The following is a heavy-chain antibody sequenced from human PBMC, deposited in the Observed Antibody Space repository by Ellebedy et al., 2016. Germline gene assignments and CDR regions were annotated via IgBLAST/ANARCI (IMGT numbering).Heavy chain of an antibody. D-gene: IGHD6-19*01. Sequence: GESLKISCAASGFTFSSYGMHWVRQAPGKGLEWVAVIWYDGSNKYYADSVKGRFTISRGNSKNTLYLQMNSLRAEDTAVYYCASGHSSGWYGGYFQHWGQGTLVTVSS. V-gene: IGHV3-33*08. J-gene: IGHJ1*01. CDR3: ASGHSSGWYGGYFQH. CDR2: IWYDGSNK. CDR1: GFTFSSYG.